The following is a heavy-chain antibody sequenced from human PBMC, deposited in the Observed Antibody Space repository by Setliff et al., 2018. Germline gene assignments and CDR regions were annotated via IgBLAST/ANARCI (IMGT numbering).Heavy chain of an antibody. CDR3: ARTGTYRYFDF. CDR1: GASIRGGSGGSFY. CDR2: VLYCGTT. J-gene: IGHJ4*02. V-gene: IGHV4-39*01. Sequence: ETLSLTCTVSGASIRGGSGGSFYWAWIRQPPGKGLEWIGSVLYCGTTFYNPSLKSPVTISVDTSNNQFSLNLKSVTAADTAVYFCARTGTYRYFDFWGQGTQVTVSS. D-gene: IGHD1-1*01.